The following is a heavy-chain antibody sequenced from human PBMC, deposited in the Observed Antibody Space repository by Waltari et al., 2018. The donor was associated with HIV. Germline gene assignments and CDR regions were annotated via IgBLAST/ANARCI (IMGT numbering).Heavy chain of an antibody. J-gene: IGHJ4*02. CDR3: ARDGGARYSSGYYPGDY. Sequence: QVLLEQSGAEVKKPGASVKVSCKASGYTFTSYGISWVRQAPGQGLEWMGWSSAYKGNTNYAQKLQGRVAMTTDASTSTAYMELRSLRSDDTAVYYCARDGGARYSSGYYPGDYWGQGTLVTVSS. D-gene: IGHD3-22*01. V-gene: IGHV1-18*01. CDR1: GYTFTSYG. CDR2: SSAYKGNT.